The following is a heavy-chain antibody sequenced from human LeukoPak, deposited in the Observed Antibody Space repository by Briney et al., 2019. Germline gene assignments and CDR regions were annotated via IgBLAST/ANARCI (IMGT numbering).Heavy chain of an antibody. J-gene: IGHJ4*02. CDR3: ARDRGLRYFAGETY. CDR1: GFTFSSYA. V-gene: IGHV3-49*03. D-gene: IGHD3-9*01. Sequence: GGSLRLSCAASGFTFSSYAMSWLRQAPGKGLEWVGFIRSRGYGGTTEYAASVKGRFTISRDDSKSIAYLQMDNLKTEDTAVYYCARDRGLRYFAGETYWGQGTLVTVSS. CDR2: IRSRGYGGTT.